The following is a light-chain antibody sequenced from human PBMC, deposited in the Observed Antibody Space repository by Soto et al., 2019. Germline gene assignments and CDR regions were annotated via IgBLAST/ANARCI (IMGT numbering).Light chain of an antibody. V-gene: IGLV1-44*01. Sequence: QSVLTQPPSASGTPGQRVTISCSGSSSNIGSNTVNWYQQLPGTAPKLLMYSANQRPSGVPDRFSGSKSGTSASLAISGLQSEDEADYYCAAWDDSLTGDVFGPGTKLTVL. CDR1: SSNIGSNT. CDR2: SAN. CDR3: AAWDDSLTGDV. J-gene: IGLJ1*01.